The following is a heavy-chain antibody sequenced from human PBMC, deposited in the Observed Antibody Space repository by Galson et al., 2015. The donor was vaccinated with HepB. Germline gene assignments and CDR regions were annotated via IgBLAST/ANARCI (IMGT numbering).Heavy chain of an antibody. Sequence: SVKVSCKASGFAFTSSAVQWVRQARGQRLEWIGWIVVGIGNTNYAQKFQERVTITRDMSTSTAYMELSSLRSEDTAVYYCAADSLPSVAGFYNRGYAFDIWGQGTMVTVSS. CDR3: AADSLPSVAGFYNRGYAFDI. CDR1: GFAFTSSA. D-gene: IGHD6-19*01. V-gene: IGHV1-58*01. J-gene: IGHJ3*02. CDR2: IVVGIGNT.